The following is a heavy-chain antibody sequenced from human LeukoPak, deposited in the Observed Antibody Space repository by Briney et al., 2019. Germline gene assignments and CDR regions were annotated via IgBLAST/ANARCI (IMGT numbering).Heavy chain of an antibody. J-gene: IGHJ4*02. V-gene: IGHV4-4*07. CDR1: GGSISSYY. Sequence: SETLSLTCTVSGGSISSYYWSWIRQPAGKGLGWIGRFYTSGSTDYNPSLKSRVTISVDESKNQFSLKLSSVTAADTAVYYCARDSDGLHFDYWGQGTLVTVSS. CDR2: FYTSGST. CDR3: ARDSDGLHFDY.